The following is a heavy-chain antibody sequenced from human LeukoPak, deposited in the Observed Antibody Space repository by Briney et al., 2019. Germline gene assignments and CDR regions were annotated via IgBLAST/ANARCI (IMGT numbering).Heavy chain of an antibody. CDR2: IRYDGSNK. CDR3: AKGPYYYDSSGPTTSFDY. CDR1: GFTFSSHG. Sequence: GGSLRLSCAASGFTFSSHGMHWVRQAPGKGLEWVAFIRYDGSNKYYADSVKGRFTISRDNSKNTLYLQMNSLRAEDTAVYYCAKGPYYYDSSGPTTSFDYWGQGTLVTVSS. J-gene: IGHJ4*02. D-gene: IGHD3-22*01. V-gene: IGHV3-30*02.